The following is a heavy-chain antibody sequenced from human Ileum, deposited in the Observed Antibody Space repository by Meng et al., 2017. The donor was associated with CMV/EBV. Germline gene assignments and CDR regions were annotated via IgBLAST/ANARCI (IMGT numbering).Heavy chain of an antibody. CDR2: IYYSGST. J-gene: IGHJ4*02. Sequence: VPRQESGSGLWKPSETPSLPSTVSGDSISSNFWSWIRQPAGKGLEWIGRIYYSGSTYYNPSLKTPVTISVDTSKNQFSLRLSSVTAADTAVYYCAGGIKTGIVDYWGQGTLVTVSS. V-gene: IGHV4-4*07. CDR3: AGGIKTGIVDY. CDR1: GDSISSNF. D-gene: IGHD3-9*01.